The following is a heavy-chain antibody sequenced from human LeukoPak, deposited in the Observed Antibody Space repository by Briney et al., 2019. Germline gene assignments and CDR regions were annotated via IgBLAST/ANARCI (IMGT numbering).Heavy chain of an antibody. CDR1: GFTFSSRA. J-gene: IGHJ4*02. V-gene: IGHV3-7*04. CDR3: ARDGTYTDYDPDFDI. CDR2: IKQDGSEK. Sequence: GGSLRLSCEASGFTFSSRAMSRVRQVQGNGLEWVANIKQDGSEKYYVDSVKGRFTISRDNAKNSLYLQMNSLRAEDTAVFYCARDGTYTDYDPDFDIWGQGTLVTVSS. D-gene: IGHD5-12*01.